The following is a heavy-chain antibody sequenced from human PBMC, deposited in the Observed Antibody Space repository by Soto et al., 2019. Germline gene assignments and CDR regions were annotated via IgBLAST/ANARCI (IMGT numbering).Heavy chain of an antibody. CDR3: VRVLDSSWYADL. CDR1: GGSVSNASFY. D-gene: IGHD3-22*01. CDR2: IFYTGVT. Sequence: QVQLQESGPGLVKPSETLSLTCSVSGGSVSNASFYWTWIRQAPGTGLEYIGYIFYTGVTNYNPSLSSRVTLPLATPKNHFSLKLNSMTAADTAVYYCVRVLDSSWYADLWGRGTLVTVSS. J-gene: IGHJ2*01. V-gene: IGHV4-61*03.